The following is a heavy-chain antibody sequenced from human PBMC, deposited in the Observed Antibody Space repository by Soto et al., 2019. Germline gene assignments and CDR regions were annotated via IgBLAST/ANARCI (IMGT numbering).Heavy chain of an antibody. CDR1: SYTFTSYG. D-gene: IGHD6-13*01. Sequence: ASVKVSCKASSYTFTSYGISWVRQAPGQGLEWMGWISAYNGNTNYAQKLQGRVTMTTDTSTSTAYMELRSLRSDDTAVYYCARNRIAAAFSWFDPWGQGTLVTVSS. CDR2: ISAYNGNT. CDR3: ARNRIAAAFSWFDP. V-gene: IGHV1-18*04. J-gene: IGHJ5*02.